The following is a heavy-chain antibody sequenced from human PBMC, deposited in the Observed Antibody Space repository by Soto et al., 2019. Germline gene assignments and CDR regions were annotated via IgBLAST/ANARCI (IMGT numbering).Heavy chain of an antibody. CDR3: AKGRGIIRGAPMDV. V-gene: IGHV3-23*01. CDR2: ITTSGSNT. D-gene: IGHD3-10*01. J-gene: IGHJ6*02. Sequence: VQLSESGGGLVQPGGAPRLSCEASGFTFSSSAMSWVRQAPGRGLEWVSAITTSGSNTFYAPSVRGRFTVSRDNSKNILYLEMNTLRADDTAVYYCAKGRGIIRGAPMDVWGQGTTVAVSS. CDR1: GFTFSSSA.